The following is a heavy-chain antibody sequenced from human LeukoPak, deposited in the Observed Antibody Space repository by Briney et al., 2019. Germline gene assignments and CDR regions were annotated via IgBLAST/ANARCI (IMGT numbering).Heavy chain of an antibody. D-gene: IGHD3-16*01. CDR3: ARETSQKGAHYMDV. J-gene: IGHJ6*03. CDR2: ILYSGRP. V-gene: IGHV4-59*01. Sequence: SETLSLTCTVSGGSISSYYWSWIRQPPGKGLEWIGSILYSGRPYYNPSLKSRVVISVDTSMNQFSLKLSSVTAADTAVYYCARETSQKGAHYMDVWGKGTTVTISS. CDR1: GGSISSYY.